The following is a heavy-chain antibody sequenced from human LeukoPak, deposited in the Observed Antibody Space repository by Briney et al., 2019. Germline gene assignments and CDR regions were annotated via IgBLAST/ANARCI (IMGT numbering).Heavy chain of an antibody. Sequence: ASVKVSCKASGYTFTSYGISWVGQAPGQGLEWMGWISAYNGNTNYAQKLQGRVTMTTDTSTSTAYMELRSLRSDDTAVYYCARERTVDTAMVTVSDYWGQGTLVTVFS. CDR2: ISAYNGNT. V-gene: IGHV1-18*01. CDR1: GYTFTSYG. CDR3: ARERTVDTAMVTVSDY. D-gene: IGHD5-18*01. J-gene: IGHJ4*02.